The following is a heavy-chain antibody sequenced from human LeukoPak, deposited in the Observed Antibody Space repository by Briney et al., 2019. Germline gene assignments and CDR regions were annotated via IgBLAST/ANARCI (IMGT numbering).Heavy chain of an antibody. CDR1: GFTLNRNA. Sequence: GGSLRLSCAASGFTLNRNAISWVRQAPGKGLEWVSTIGGSGDKTFYADSVKGRFTISRDNSKNMVHLQMNSLTGEDTALYYCVRRRDASSGWGDHDFWGQGALVTVSS. V-gene: IGHV3-23*01. D-gene: IGHD6-19*01. CDR2: IGGSGDKT. CDR3: VRRRDASSGWGDHDF. J-gene: IGHJ4*02.